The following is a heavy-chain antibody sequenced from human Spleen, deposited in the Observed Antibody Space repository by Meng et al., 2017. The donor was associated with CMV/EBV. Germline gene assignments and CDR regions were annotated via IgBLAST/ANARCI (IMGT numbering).Heavy chain of an antibody. CDR2: INPDSGVT. V-gene: IGHV1-2*02. J-gene: IGHJ2*01. CDR3: ARTYDLKGWFFDL. D-gene: IGHD3-3*01. CDR1: GYTFTGYY. Sequence: ASVKVSCKASGYTFTGYYIHWLRQAPGQRIEWMGWINPDSGVTDYAQRFQGRVTMTRDTSTTTDNMQLTRLTSEDTAVYYCARTYDLKGWFFDLWGRGTLVTVSS.